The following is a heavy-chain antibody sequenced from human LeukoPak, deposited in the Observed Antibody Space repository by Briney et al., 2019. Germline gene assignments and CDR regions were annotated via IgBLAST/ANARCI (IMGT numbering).Heavy chain of an antibody. D-gene: IGHD5-18*01. CDR2: IWYDGSNK. CDR1: GFTFSSYG. V-gene: IGHV3-33*01. Sequence: GRSLRLSCAASGFTFSSYGMHWVRQAPGKGLEWVAVIWYDGSNKYYADSVKGRFTISRDNSKNTLYLQMNSLRAEDTAVYYCARGLKDSSDTAMAPQGPGPFDYWGQGTLVTVSS. J-gene: IGHJ4*02. CDR3: ARGLKDSSDTAMAPQGPGPFDY.